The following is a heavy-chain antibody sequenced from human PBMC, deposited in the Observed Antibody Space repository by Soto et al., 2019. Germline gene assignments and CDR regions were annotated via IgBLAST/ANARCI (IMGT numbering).Heavy chain of an antibody. CDR2: ISGSGGST. V-gene: IGHV3-23*01. D-gene: IGHD2-21*01. Sequence: EVQLLESGGGLVQPGGSLRLSCAASGFTFSSYAMSWVRQAPGKGLEWVSAISGSGGSTYYADTGKGRFTLSRDNSKNTLYMQMNSLRAEDTAVYYCAKDRGGGAYFDPWGQGTLVTVSS. J-gene: IGHJ5*02. CDR3: AKDRGGGAYFDP. CDR1: GFTFSSYA.